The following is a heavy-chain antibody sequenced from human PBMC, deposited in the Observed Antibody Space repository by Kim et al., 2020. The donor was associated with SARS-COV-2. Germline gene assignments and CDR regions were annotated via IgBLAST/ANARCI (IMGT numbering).Heavy chain of an antibody. CDR1: GGSFSGYY. CDR3: ARRARQWLEYYYYGMDV. V-gene: IGHV4-34*01. D-gene: IGHD6-19*01. Sequence: SETLSLTCAVYGGSFSGYYWSWIRQPPGKGLEWIGEINHSGSTNYNPSLKSRVTISVDTSKNQFSLKLSSVTAADTAVYYCARRARQWLEYYYYGMDVWGQGTTVTVSS. J-gene: IGHJ6*02. CDR2: INHSGST.